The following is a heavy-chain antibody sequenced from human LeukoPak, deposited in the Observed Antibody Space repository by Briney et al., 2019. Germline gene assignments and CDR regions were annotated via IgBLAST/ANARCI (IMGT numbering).Heavy chain of an antibody. Sequence: GSLRLSCVASGFTFSDYAMNWVRQTPGKGLEWISALGARGDTFYADSVKGRFTIPRDNSNNAAHLQMNSLRPDDTAIYYCAKRGPGPVAGSYDYWGQGTLVTVSS. CDR2: LGARGDT. D-gene: IGHD6-19*01. CDR3: AKRGPGPVAGSYDY. V-gene: IGHV3-23*01. J-gene: IGHJ4*02. CDR1: GFTFSDYA.